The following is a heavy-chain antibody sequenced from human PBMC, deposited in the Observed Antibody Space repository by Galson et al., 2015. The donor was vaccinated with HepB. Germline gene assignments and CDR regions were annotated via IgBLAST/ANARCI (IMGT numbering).Heavy chain of an antibody. CDR2: ISGSGGST. CDR1: GFTFSSYA. J-gene: IGHJ4*02. Sequence: SLRLSCAASGFTFSSYAMSWVRQAPGKGLEWVSAISGSGGSTYYADSVKGRFTISRDNSKNTLYLQMNSLRAEDTAVYYCAKDDSSGYYLYYFDYWGQGTLVTVSS. V-gene: IGHV3-23*01. D-gene: IGHD3-22*01. CDR3: AKDDSSGYYLYYFDY.